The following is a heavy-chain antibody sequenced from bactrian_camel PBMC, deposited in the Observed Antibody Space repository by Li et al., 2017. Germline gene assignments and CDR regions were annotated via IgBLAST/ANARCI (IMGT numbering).Heavy chain of an antibody. D-gene: IGHD7*01. CDR2: FYTGGGST. V-gene: IGHV3S54*01. CDR3: VAVWPAYCSESDGLRRRGVRF. J-gene: IGHJ4*01. CDR1: GYTYRIRD. Sequence: QLVESGGGSVQAGGSLRLSCVVSGYTYRIRDHCTAWFRQAPGKEREEVASFYTGGGSTYYADSVKGRFAISRDNTKNTLYLQMNNLKSEDTGMYYCVAVWPAYCSESDGLRRRGVRFWGQGTQVTVS.